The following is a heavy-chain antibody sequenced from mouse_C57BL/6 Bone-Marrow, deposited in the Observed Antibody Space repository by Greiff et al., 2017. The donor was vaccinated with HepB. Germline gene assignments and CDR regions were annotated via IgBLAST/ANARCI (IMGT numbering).Heavy chain of an antibody. Sequence: EVKVVESEGGLVQPGSSMKLSCTASGFTFSDYYMAWVRQVPEKGLEWVANINYDGSSTYYLDSLKSRFIISRDNAKNILYLQMSSLKSEDTATYYCAREAWDWYFDVWGTGTTVTVSP. CDR1: GFTFSDYY. J-gene: IGHJ1*03. D-gene: IGHD4-1*01. CDR3: AREAWDWYFDV. CDR2: INYDGSST. V-gene: IGHV5-16*01.